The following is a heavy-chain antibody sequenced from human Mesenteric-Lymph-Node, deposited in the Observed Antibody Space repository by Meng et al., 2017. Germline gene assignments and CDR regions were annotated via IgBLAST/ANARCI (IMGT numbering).Heavy chain of an antibody. Sequence: GESLKISCAASGFTFSDYYMSWIRQAPGKGLEWVSYISNSGSRIYYADSVKGRFTISRDNAKNSLYLQMNSLRVEDTAVYYCASGYSYAVDYWGQGTLVTVSS. J-gene: IGHJ4*02. CDR3: ASGYSYAVDY. CDR1: GFTFSDYY. CDR2: ISNSGSRI. D-gene: IGHD5-18*01. V-gene: IGHV3-11*04.